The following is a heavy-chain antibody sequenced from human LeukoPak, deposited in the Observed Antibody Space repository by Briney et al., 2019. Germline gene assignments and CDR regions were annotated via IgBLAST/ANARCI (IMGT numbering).Heavy chain of an antibody. CDR3: ARGGPNSSGWRIDY. V-gene: IGHV4-59*01. CDR1: GGSISSYY. Sequence: SETLSLTCTVSGGSISSYYWSWIRQPPGKGLEWIGYIYYSGSTKYNASLKSRATISVDTSKNQFSLKLSSVTAADTAVYYCARGGPNSSGWRIDYWGQGTLVTVSS. J-gene: IGHJ4*02. CDR2: IYYSGST. D-gene: IGHD6-19*01.